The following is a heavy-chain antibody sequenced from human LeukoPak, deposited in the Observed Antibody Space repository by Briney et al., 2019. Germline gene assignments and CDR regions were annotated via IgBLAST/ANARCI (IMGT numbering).Heavy chain of an antibody. J-gene: IGHJ6*02. CDR3: ARDTSSYYYYGMDV. V-gene: IGHV1-18*01. D-gene: IGHD3-16*01. CDR2: IGAYNGNT. CDR1: GYTFTSYG. Sequence: GASVKVSCKASGYTFTSYGISWVRQAPGQGLEWMGWIGAYNGNTNYAQKLQGRVTMTTDTSTSTAYMELRSLRSDDTAVYYCARDTSSYYYYGMDVWGQGTTVTVSS.